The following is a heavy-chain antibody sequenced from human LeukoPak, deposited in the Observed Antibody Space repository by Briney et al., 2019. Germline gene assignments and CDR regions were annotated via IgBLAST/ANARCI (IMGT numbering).Heavy chain of an antibody. V-gene: IGHV3-23*01. CDR2: ISGSGDTT. Sequence: GGSLRLSCAASGFTFSSYSMSWVRQGPGTGLEWVSAISGSGDTTFHADSVKGRFTISRDNSKNTLFLQVNSLRVEDTAVYFCAKELTTERTPGVDSWGQGTLVTVSS. CDR3: AKELTTERTPGVDS. CDR1: GFTFSSYS. D-gene: IGHD4-17*01. J-gene: IGHJ4*02.